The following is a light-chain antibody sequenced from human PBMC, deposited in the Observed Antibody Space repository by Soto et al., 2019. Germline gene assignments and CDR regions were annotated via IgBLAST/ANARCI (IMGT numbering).Light chain of an antibody. Sequence: QSALTQPPSASGSPGQSVTISCTGTSNDVGAYNFISWYQQHPGKAPKLMIYEVNKRPSGVPDRFSGSKSGNTASLTVSGLPAEDEADYYCSSYGGSNNLLFGGGTKLTVL. J-gene: IGLJ2*01. CDR3: SSYGGSNNLL. V-gene: IGLV2-8*01. CDR1: SNDVGAYNF. CDR2: EVN.